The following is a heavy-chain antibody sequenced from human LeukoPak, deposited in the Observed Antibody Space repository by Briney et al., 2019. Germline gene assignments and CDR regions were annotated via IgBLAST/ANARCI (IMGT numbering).Heavy chain of an antibody. CDR3: AKGQRYSRGDY. D-gene: IGHD6-13*01. J-gene: IGHJ4*02. CDR1: GFTFDDYG. V-gene: IGHV3-20*04. CDR2: INWNGVST. Sequence: GGSLRLSCVASGFTFDDYGMSWVRQAPGKGLEWVSGINWNGVSTSYVDSVKGRFTISRDNAKNSLYLQMNSLRAEDTAVYYCAKGQRYSRGDYWGQGTLVTVSS.